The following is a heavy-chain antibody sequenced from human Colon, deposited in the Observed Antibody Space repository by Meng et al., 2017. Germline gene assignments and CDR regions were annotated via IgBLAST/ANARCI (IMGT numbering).Heavy chain of an antibody. CDR1: GFSLSPSGVG. CDR3: AHRGGTNFQNCFDP. D-gene: IGHD1-26*01. V-gene: IGHV2-5*02. J-gene: IGHJ5*02. Sequence: SGPTLVKPTQTLTLTCTFSGFSLSPSGVGVGWIRQPPGKALEWLALIYWDDDKRYSPSLKSRLTITKDTSKNQVVLTMTNMDPVDTATYYCAHRGGTNFQNCFDPWGQGTLVTVSS. CDR2: IYWDDDK.